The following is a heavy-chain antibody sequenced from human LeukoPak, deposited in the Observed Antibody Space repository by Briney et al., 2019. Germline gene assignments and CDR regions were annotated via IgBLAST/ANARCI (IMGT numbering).Heavy chain of an antibody. Sequence: GGSLRLSCAASGFTFSSYWMSWVRQAPGKGLEWVSTISGSGGDTYYADSVKGWFTISRDNSKNTLYLQMISLRAEDTAVYYCAKDRGSSGWNGLDYWGQGTLVTVSS. D-gene: IGHD6-19*01. CDR3: AKDRGSSGWNGLDY. V-gene: IGHV3-23*01. J-gene: IGHJ4*02. CDR2: ISGSGGDT. CDR1: GFTFSSYW.